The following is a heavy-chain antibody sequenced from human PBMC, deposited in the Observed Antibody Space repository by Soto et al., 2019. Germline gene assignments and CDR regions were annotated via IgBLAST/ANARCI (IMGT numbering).Heavy chain of an antibody. CDR1: GYTFTSYA. D-gene: IGHD3-10*01. CDR3: ARDLRVTMVRGSIGY. J-gene: IGHJ4*02. CDR2: INTNTGNP. V-gene: IGHV7-4-1*01. Sequence: ASVKVSCKASGYTFTSYAMNWVRQAPGQGLEWMGWINTNTGNPTYAQGFTGRFVFSLDTSVSTAYLQICSLKAEDTAVYYCARDLRVTMVRGSIGYWGQGTLVTVS.